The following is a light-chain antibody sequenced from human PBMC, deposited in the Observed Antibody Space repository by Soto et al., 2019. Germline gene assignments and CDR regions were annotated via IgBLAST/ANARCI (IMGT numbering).Light chain of an antibody. V-gene: IGKV3-20*01. CDR3: QQYCSSRFT. J-gene: IGKJ3*01. CDR1: QSISSSY. CDR2: GAS. Sequence: EIVLTQSPGTLSLSPGARATLSGRASQSISSSYLAWYQQKPGQAPRLLVYGASSRATGIPDRFSGSGSGTDFTLTISRLEPEDFAVYYCQQYCSSRFTFGPGTKVDIK.